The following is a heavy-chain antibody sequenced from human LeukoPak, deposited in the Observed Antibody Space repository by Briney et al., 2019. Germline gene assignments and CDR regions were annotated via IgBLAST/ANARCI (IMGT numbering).Heavy chain of an antibody. D-gene: IGHD3-10*01. CDR2: IWYDGSNK. CDR1: GFTFSSYG. CDR3: TRDDPYFFDY. Sequence: GGSLRLSCAASGFTFSSYGMHWVRQAPGKGLEWVAVIWYDGSNKYYADSVKGRFTISRDNTKNSLYLQMNTLRAEDTAVYYCTRDDPYFFDYWGQGTPVTVSS. J-gene: IGHJ4*02. V-gene: IGHV3-33*01.